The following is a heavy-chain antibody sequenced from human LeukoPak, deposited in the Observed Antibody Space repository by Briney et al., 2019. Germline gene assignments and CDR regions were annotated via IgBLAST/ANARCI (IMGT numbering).Heavy chain of an antibody. CDR1: GFTFSSYA. Sequence: GGSLRLSCAASGFTFSSYAMRWVRQAPGKGLEWVSAISGSGGSTYYADSVKGRFTISRDNSKNTLYLQMNSLRAEDTAVYYCARRNIAAADLDYWGQGTLVTVSS. J-gene: IGHJ4*02. CDR3: ARRNIAAADLDY. CDR2: ISGSGGST. V-gene: IGHV3-23*01. D-gene: IGHD6-13*01.